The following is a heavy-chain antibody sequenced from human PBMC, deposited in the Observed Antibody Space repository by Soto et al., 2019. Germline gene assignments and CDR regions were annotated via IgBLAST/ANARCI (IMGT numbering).Heavy chain of an antibody. CDR3: AKDLAPGIAVQKDFDY. J-gene: IGHJ4*02. CDR1: GVTFSSYG. V-gene: IGHV3-30*18. Sequence: GGSLRLSCAASGVTFSSYGMHWVRKAPGKGLEWVAVISYDGSNKYYADSVKGRFTISRDNSKNTLYLQMNSLRAEDTAVYYCAKDLAPGIAVQKDFDYWGQGTQVTVSS. D-gene: IGHD6-19*01. CDR2: ISYDGSNK.